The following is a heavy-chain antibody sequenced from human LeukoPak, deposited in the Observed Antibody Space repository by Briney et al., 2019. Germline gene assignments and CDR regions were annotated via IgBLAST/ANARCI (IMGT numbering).Heavy chain of an antibody. CDR2: IGISSGNT. V-gene: IGHV3-11*06. D-gene: IGHD1-1*01. CDR3: ARDHNYAFDN. J-gene: IGHJ4*02. CDR1: GFPFSEYS. Sequence: PGGSLRFSGAASGFPFSEYSMNWVRQAPGKGLKWISYIGISSGNTKYADSVKGRFTISADNAKTSLYLQMNSLRVEDKAVYYCARDHNYAFDNWGQGTLVTVSS.